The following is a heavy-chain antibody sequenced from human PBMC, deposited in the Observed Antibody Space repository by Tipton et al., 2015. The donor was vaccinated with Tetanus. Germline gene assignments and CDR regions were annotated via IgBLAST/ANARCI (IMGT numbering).Heavy chain of an antibody. CDR1: GGSFSAYS. J-gene: IGHJ2*01. Sequence: TLSLTCAVYGGSFSAYSWSWIRQSPGKGLEWIGEINHSGSTTYSPSFKGRVTISVDTPKNQFSLKLTSLTVADTAVYYCARGGSYSYGPRGFDLWGRGTLVTVSS. CDR3: ARGGSYSYGPRGFDL. D-gene: IGHD5-18*01. V-gene: IGHV4-34*01. CDR2: INHSGST.